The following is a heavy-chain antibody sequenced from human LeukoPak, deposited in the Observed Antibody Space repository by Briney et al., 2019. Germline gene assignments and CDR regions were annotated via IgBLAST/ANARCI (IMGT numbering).Heavy chain of an antibody. CDR1: GFTFSNYA. D-gene: IGHD2-2*01. Sequence: PGGSLRLSCAASGFTFSNYAMSWVRQAPGKGLEWVSATSGSGVSTYYADSVKGRFTISRDNSKNMLYLQMNSLRAEDTAVYYCAKARYWSSTSCPFDYWGQGTLVTVSS. J-gene: IGHJ4*02. CDR2: TSGSGVST. V-gene: IGHV3-23*01. CDR3: AKARYWSSTSCPFDY.